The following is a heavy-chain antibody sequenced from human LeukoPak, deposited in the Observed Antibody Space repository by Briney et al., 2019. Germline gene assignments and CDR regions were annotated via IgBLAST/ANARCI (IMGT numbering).Heavy chain of an antibody. D-gene: IGHD3-10*01. CDR1: GFTFSSYA. Sequence: GGSLRLSCAASGFTFSSYAMSWVRRAPGKGLGWVSAISGSGGSTYYADSVKGRFTISRDNSKNTLYLQMNSLRAEDTAVYYCTSPGSSYYYGSGSYYPFDYWGQGTLVTVSS. V-gene: IGHV3-23*01. CDR3: TSPGSSYYYGSGSYYPFDY. CDR2: ISGSGGST. J-gene: IGHJ4*02.